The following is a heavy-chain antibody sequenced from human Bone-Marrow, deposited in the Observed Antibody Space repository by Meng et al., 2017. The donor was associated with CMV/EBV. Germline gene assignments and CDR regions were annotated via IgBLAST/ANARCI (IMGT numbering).Heavy chain of an antibody. CDR1: GGSISSYY. J-gene: IGHJ4*02. CDR3: ARDFYGSGSYWDY. CDR2: IYYSRST. D-gene: IGHD3-10*01. Sequence: SETLSLTCTVSGGSISSYYWSWIRQPPGKGLEWIGYIYYSRSTNYNPSLKSRVTISGDTSKNQFSLKLSSVTAADTAVYYCARDFYGSGSYWDYWGQGNPVTVSS. V-gene: IGHV4-59*01.